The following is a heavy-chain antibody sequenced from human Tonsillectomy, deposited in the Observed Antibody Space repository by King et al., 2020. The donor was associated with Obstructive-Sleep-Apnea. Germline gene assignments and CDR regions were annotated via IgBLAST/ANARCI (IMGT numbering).Heavy chain of an antibody. CDR1: GFSLTTSGVA. CDR3: VHRQHSYFNYGMDV. Sequence: ITLKESGPTLVRPTQTLTLTCTFSGFSLTTSGVAVGWIRQPPGKALEWLALIYWDDDKRYSPSQMSRLTITQDTSKDQVVLTMTNMDPEDTATYYCVHRQHSYFNYGMDVWVQGTTVTVSS. CDR2: IYWDDDK. J-gene: IGHJ6*02. V-gene: IGHV2-5*02.